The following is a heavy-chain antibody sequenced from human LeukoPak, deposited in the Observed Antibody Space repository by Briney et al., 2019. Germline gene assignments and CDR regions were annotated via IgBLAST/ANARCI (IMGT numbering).Heavy chain of an antibody. CDR2: IYYSVST. CDR1: GGSISRYY. Sequence: SETLCLTCTVSGGSISRYYWSWIRQPPGKGLEWMSYIYYSVSTNYNPSLMSRVTISVDTSKNQFSLKLSSVTSADTTGFYFASLKGYCSSTSCYGQFYFDYWGQGNLVTVSS. D-gene: IGHD2-2*01. CDR3: ASLKGYCSSTSCYGQFYFDY. V-gene: IGHV4-59*01. J-gene: IGHJ4*02.